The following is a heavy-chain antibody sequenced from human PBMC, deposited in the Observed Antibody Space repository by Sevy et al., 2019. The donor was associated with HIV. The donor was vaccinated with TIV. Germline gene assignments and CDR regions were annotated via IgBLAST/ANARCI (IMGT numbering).Heavy chain of an antibody. J-gene: IGHJ6*02. CDR2: IYYSRSR. D-gene: IGHD3-10*01. V-gene: IGHV4-4*02. Sequence: SETLSLTCAVSGGSIRSSHWWSWVRQSPGKGLEWIGEIYYSRSRNYNPSLKSRLTISVDTSNNLFSLRLSSVTAADTAVYYCAREEYFYGSGTYGYGMDVWGQGTTVTVSS. CDR1: GGSIRSSHW. CDR3: AREEYFYGSGTYGYGMDV.